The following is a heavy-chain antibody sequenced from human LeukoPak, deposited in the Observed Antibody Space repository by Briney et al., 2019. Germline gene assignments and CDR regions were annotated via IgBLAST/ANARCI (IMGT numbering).Heavy chain of an antibody. CDR2: NDHTGNT. D-gene: IGHD3-10*01. Sequence: PSETLSLTCAVYGGSFSNYFWSWIRQPPGKGLEWIGQNDHTGNTVYDPSFESRVTISLDTSKNQLSLRLSSVIAADTAVYYCVIRKFGEYDYWGQGTLVTVSS. J-gene: IGHJ4*02. CDR3: VIRKFGEYDY. CDR1: GGSFSNYF. V-gene: IGHV4-34*01.